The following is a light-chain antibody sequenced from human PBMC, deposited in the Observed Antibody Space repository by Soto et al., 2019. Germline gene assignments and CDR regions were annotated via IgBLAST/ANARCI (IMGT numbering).Light chain of an antibody. CDR2: GVT. V-gene: IGLV2-14*01. CDR3: SSYTSSNSLV. J-gene: IGLJ7*01. CDR1: TSDVGTYNF. Sequence: QSALAQPASVSGSPGQSITLSCTGSTSDVGTYNFVSWYQQHPGKAPKLLIFGVTTRPSGVSDRFSGSKSGDTASLTISGLQAEDEADYYCSSYTSSNSLVFGTGTQLTVL.